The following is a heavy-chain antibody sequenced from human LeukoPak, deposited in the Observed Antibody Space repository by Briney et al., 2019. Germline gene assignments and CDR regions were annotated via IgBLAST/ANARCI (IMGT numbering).Heavy chain of an antibody. CDR1: GGTFSSYA. D-gene: IGHD6-13*01. CDR3: ARDSGSYSSSPDAFDI. CDR2: IIPIFGTA. Sequence: GASVKVSCKASGGTFSSYAISWVRQAPGQGLEWMGGIIPIFGTANYAQKFQGRVTITADESTSTAYMELSSLRSEDTAVYYCARDSGSYSSSPDAFDIWGQGTMVTVSS. V-gene: IGHV1-69*01. J-gene: IGHJ3*02.